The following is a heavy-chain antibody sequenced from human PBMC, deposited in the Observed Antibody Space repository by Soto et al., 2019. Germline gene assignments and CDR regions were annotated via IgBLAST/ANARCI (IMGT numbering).Heavy chain of an antibody. CDR3: ARDGAYYDFWSGYYYWFDP. D-gene: IGHD3-3*01. CDR1: GFTFSSYW. V-gene: IGHV3-7*01. Sequence: GGSLRLSCAASGFTFSSYWMSWVRQAPGKGLEWVANIKQDGSEKYYVDSVKGRFTISRDNAKNSLYLQMNSLRAEDTAVYYCARDGAYYDFWSGYYYWFDPWGQGTLVTVSS. J-gene: IGHJ5*02. CDR2: IKQDGSEK.